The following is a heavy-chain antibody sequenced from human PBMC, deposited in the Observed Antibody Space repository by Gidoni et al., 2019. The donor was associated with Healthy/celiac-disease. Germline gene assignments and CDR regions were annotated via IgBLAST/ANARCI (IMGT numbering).Heavy chain of an antibody. CDR2: IDPSDSYT. CDR1: GYSFTSYW. V-gene: IGHV5-10-1*03. CDR3: ARHEYGSGSYYGY. Sequence: EVQLVQSGAEVKKPGESLRTSCKGSGYSFTSYWISWVRQMPGRGLEWMGRIDPSDSYTNYSPSCQGHVTISADKSISNAYLQWSSLKASDTAMYYCARHEYGSGSYYGYWGQGTLVTVSS. D-gene: IGHD3-10*01. J-gene: IGHJ4*02.